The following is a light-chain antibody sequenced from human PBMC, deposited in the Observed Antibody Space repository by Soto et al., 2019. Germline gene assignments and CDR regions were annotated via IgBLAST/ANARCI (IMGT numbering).Light chain of an antibody. V-gene: IGLV2-8*01. J-gene: IGLJ3*02. CDR1: SSDVGGYNY. CDR2: EVT. Sequence: QSALTQPPSASGSPGQSVTLSCTGTSSDVGGYNYVSWYQQYPGRAPKLMIYEVTKRPSGVPDRFSGSKSGNTASLTVSGLQAEDEADYCCSAYAASNNFYFVFGGGTTLTVL. CDR3: SAYAASNNFYFV.